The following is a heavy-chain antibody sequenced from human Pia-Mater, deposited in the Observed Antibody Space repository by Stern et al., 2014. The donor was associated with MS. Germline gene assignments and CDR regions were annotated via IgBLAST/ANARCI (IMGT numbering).Heavy chain of an antibody. D-gene: IGHD2-21*01. CDR1: GFTFREYG. J-gene: IGHJ2*01. Sequence: VQLVESGGGVVQPGQSLRLSCAASGFTFREYGMHWVRQAQGKGLEWVAVIWDDGSNRYHADSVADRFSISRDNSKNTLYLQMDSLTVDDTAIYHCARDNPVTSVAPHWYFDLWGRGTLVTVSP. CDR2: IWDDGSNR. V-gene: IGHV3-33*01. CDR3: ARDNPVTSVAPHWYFDL.